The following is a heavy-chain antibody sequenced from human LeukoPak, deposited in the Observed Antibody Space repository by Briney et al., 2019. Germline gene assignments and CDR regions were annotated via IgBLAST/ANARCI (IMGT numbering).Heavy chain of an antibody. CDR3: ARDPNYGEYKLWFDP. Sequence: SETLSLTCTVSGGSISSSSYYWGWIRQPPGKGLEWIGSIYYSGSTYYNPSLKSRVTISVDTSKNQFSLKLSSVTAADTAVYYCARDPNYGEYKLWFDPWGQGTLVTVSS. CDR2: IYYSGST. V-gene: IGHV4-39*07. D-gene: IGHD4-17*01. CDR1: GGSISSSSYY. J-gene: IGHJ5*02.